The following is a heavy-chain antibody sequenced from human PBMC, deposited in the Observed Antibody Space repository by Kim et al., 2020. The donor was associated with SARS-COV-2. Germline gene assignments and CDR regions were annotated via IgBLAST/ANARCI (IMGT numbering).Heavy chain of an antibody. CDR1: GFTFSSYD. CDR3: ARSYYDFWSGYYSHYYGMDV. J-gene: IGHJ6*02. CDR2: IGTAGDT. D-gene: IGHD3-3*01. V-gene: IGHV3-13*01. Sequence: GGSLRLSCAASGFTFSSYDMHWVRQATGKGLEWVSAIGTAGDTYYPGSVKGRFTISRENAKNSLYLQMNSLRAGDTAVYYCARSYYDFWSGYYSHYYGMDVWGQGTTVTVSS.